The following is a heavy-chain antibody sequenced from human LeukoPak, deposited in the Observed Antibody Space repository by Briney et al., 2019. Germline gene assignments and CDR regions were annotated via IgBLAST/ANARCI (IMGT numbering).Heavy chain of an antibody. D-gene: IGHD2-2*02. V-gene: IGHV4-61*02. CDR3: ARGVPAAIGYYYHYYMDV. J-gene: IGHJ6*03. CDR1: GGSISSGSYY. CDR2: IYTSGST. Sequence: PSQTLSLTCRVSGGSISSGSYYWSWIRQPAGKGLEWIGRIYTSGSTNYNPSLKSRVTISADTSKNQFSLKLSSVTAADTAVYYCARGVPAAIGYYYHYYMDVWGKGTTVTVSS.